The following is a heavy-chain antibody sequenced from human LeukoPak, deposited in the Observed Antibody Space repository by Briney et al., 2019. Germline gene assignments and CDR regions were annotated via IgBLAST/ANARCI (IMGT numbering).Heavy chain of an antibody. CDR3: ARGDYNWFDP. J-gene: IGHJ5*02. Sequence: SETLSLTCTVSGGSISSYYWSWIRQPPGKGLEWIGYIYYSGSTNYNPSLKSRVTISVDTSKNQFSLRLSSVTAADTAVYYCARGDYNWFDPWGQGTLVTVSS. D-gene: IGHD4/OR15-4a*01. CDR1: GGSISSYY. V-gene: IGHV4-59*01. CDR2: IYYSGST.